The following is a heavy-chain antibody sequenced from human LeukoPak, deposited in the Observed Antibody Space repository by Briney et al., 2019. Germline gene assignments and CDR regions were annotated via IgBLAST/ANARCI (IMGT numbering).Heavy chain of an antibody. CDR1: GGSISSGGYS. D-gene: IGHD4-17*01. CDR3: ARGNDYGDSRSFDY. Sequence: SETLPLTCAVSGGSISSGGYSWSWIRQPPGKGLEWIGYIYHSGSTYYNPSLKSRVTIPVDRSKNQFSLKLSSVTAADTAVYYCARGNDYGDSRSFDYWGQGTLVTVSS. CDR2: IYHSGST. J-gene: IGHJ4*02. V-gene: IGHV4-30-2*01.